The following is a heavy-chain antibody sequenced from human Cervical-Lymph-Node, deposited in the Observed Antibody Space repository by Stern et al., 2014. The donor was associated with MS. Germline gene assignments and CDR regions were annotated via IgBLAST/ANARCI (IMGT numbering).Heavy chain of an antibody. V-gene: IGHV2-5*02. D-gene: IGHD4-17*01. Sequence: QVTLRESGPTLVKPTQTLTLTCTFSGFSLSTSGVGVGWIRQPPGKALEWLALIQWDDEKRYSPSLKSRLTITKDTSKNQVVLTMTNMDPVDTATYYCAHRTTETHFDHWGQGTLVTVSS. CDR3: AHRTTETHFDH. CDR1: GFSLSTSGVG. J-gene: IGHJ4*02. CDR2: IQWDDEK.